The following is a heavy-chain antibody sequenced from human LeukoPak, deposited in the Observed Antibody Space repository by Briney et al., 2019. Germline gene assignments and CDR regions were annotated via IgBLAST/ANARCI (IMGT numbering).Heavy chain of an antibody. CDR3: ARDPQYCSGGSCYSFDY. V-gene: IGHV3-21*01. J-gene: IGHJ4*02. CDR2: IISSSSYI. CDR1: GFTFSTYS. Sequence: GGSLRLSCAASGFTFSTYSMNWVRQAPGKGLEWVSSIISSSSYIYYADSVKGRFTISRDNTKNSLYLQMNSLRAEDTAVYYCARDPQYCSGGSCYSFDYWGQGTLVTVSS. D-gene: IGHD2-15*01.